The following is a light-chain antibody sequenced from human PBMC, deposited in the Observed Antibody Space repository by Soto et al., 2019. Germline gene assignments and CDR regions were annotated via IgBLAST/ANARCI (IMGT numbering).Light chain of an antibody. Sequence: QSVLTQPPSASGTPGQRVTISCSGSSSNIGSNAANWYQQLPGSAPKLLIYRNSQRPPGVPDRFSGSRSGTSASLAISGLQSDDEATYFCTSWDDSLTGPLFAGGTKLTVL. CDR1: SSNIGSNA. CDR2: RNS. CDR3: TSWDDSLTGPL. V-gene: IGLV1-44*01. J-gene: IGLJ3*02.